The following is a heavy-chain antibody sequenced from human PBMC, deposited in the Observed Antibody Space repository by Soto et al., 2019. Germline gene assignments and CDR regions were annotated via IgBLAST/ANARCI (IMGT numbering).Heavy chain of an antibody. D-gene: IGHD2-15*01. CDR3: ARYCSGGSCYEGRSSLFDY. CDR1: GGSISSGGYY. V-gene: IGHV4-31*03. CDR2: IHHSGST. Sequence: LSLTCNVSGGSISSGGYYWTWIRQHPGKGLEWIGNIHHSGSTFYNPSLKSRVSISVDTSKNQFSLKLSSVTAADTAVYFCARYCSGGSCYEGRSSLFDYWGQGTLVTV. J-gene: IGHJ4*02.